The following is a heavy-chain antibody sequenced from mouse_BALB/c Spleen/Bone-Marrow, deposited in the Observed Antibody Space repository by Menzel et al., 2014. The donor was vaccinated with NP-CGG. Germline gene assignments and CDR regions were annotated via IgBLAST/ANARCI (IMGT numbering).Heavy chain of an antibody. Sequence: EVQLQQSGPELVKPGASVKISCKASGYSFTGYFMNWLKQSHGKSLEWIGRINPYNGDTFYNQKFKGKATLTVDRSSSTAHMELLSLTSEDSAVYYCGRSYGYDDWFAYWGQGTLVTVSA. D-gene: IGHD2-2*01. V-gene: IGHV1-37*01. CDR3: GRSYGYDDWFAY. CDR1: GYSFTGYF. CDR2: INPYNGDT. J-gene: IGHJ3*01.